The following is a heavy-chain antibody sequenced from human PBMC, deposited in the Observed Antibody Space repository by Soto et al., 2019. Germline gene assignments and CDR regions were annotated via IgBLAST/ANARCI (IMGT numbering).Heavy chain of an antibody. CDR1: GDSISRGGYS. Sequence: QLQLQESGSVLVRPSQTLSLTCAVSGDSISRGGYSWTWIRQPPGKALEWIGNIYDSGSTSYNPSLKSRVTMSVDLSKNQFSLKLTSVTAADTAVYFCARGSSSYYDYGMDVW. CDR3: ARGSSSYYDYGMDV. CDR2: IYDSGST. D-gene: IGHD2-2*01. V-gene: IGHV4-30-2*01. J-gene: IGHJ6*01.